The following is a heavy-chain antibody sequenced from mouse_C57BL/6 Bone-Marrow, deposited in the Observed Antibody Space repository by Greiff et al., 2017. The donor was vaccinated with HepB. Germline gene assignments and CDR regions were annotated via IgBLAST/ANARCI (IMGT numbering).Heavy chain of an antibody. J-gene: IGHJ1*03. CDR2: IYPGSGNT. D-gene: IGHD1-1*01. V-gene: IGHV1-66*01. CDR3: ARGYYGSGYFDV. Sequence: VQLQESGPELVKPGASVKISCKASGYSFTSYYIHWVKQRPGQGLEWIGWIYPGSGNTKYNEKFMGKATLTADTSSSTAYMQLSSLTSEDSAVYYCARGYYGSGYFDVWGTGTTVTVSS. CDR1: GYSFTSYY.